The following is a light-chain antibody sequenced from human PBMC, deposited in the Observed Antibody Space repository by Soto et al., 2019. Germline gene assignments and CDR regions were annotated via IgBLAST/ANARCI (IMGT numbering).Light chain of an antibody. CDR3: QQNYSPPPIT. CDR2: AAS. CDR1: QSITRF. V-gene: IGKV1-39*01. J-gene: IGKJ5*01. Sequence: DIQMTQSRSSLSASVGDRVTITCRASQSITRFLNWYQQKPGKAPKLLIYAASSLQSGVPSRFSGSGSGTDFTLTISSLQPEDFATYYCQQNYSPPPITFGQGTRLEIK.